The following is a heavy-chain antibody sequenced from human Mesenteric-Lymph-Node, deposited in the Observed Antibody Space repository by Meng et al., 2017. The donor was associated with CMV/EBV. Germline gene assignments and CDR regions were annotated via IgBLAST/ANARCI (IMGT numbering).Heavy chain of an antibody. J-gene: IGHJ4*02. D-gene: IGHD4-23*01. CDR1: GGSFSGYY. CDR2: INHSGST. Sequence: QVQLQQVGAGLLKPSETLSLPCAVYGGSFSGYYWSWIRQPPGKGLEWIGEINHSGSTNYNPSLKSRVTISVDTSKNQFSLKLSSVTAADTAVYYCARHQRWLKSEGGFNYWGQGTLVTVSS. CDR3: ARHQRWLKSEGGFNY. V-gene: IGHV4-34*01.